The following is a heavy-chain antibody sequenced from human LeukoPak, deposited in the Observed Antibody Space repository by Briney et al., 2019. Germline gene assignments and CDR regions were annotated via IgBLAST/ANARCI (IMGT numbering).Heavy chain of an antibody. V-gene: IGHV3-48*04. D-gene: IGHD6-6*01. CDR1: GFTFSSYS. CDR3: ARESFAARWD. CDR2: ISTTGYTV. Sequence: GGSLRLSCAASGFTFSSYSFNWVRQAPGKGLEWISYISTTGYTVYYADSAKGRFTVSRDNAKDSLYLQMNSLGVEDTAVYYCARESFAARWDWGQGTLVTVSS. J-gene: IGHJ4*02.